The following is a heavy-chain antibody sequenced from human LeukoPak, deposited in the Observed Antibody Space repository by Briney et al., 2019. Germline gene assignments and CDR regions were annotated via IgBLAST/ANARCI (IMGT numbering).Heavy chain of an antibody. CDR2: IIPIFGTA. V-gene: IGHV1-69*13. CDR1: GGTFSSYA. D-gene: IGHD3-10*01. J-gene: IGHJ4*02. Sequence: ASVKVSCKASGGTFSSYAISWVRQAPGQGLEWMGGIIPIFGTANYAQKFQGRVTITADESTSTAYMELSSLRSEDTAVYYCARGGVLQVFDYWGQGTLVIVSS. CDR3: ARGGVLQVFDY.